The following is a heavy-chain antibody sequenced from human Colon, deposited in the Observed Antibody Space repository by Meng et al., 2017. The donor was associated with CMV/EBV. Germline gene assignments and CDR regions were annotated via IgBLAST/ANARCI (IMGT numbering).Heavy chain of an antibody. Sequence: LSLTCAASGFTFNNYGLHWVRQAPGKGLEWVAFIWSDGSNKYYVDSVKGRFTISRDNSKNTLYLQMNTLRPEDTAVYYCVKDTRGNNGKWYFGGLDYWGQGTLVTVSS. CDR2: IWSDGSNK. D-gene: IGHD2-15*01. J-gene: IGHJ4*02. CDR1: GFTFNNYG. CDR3: VKDTRGNNGKWYFGGLDY. V-gene: IGHV3-30*02.